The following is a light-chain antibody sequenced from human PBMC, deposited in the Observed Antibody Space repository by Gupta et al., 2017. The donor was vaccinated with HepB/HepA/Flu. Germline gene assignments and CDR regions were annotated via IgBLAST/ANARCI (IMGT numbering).Light chain of an antibody. CDR3: QAWDSSTVV. Sequence: SYELTQPPSVSVSPGQTASITCSGDKLGDKYACWYQQKPGQSLVLVIYKGSKRPSGIPGRFSGSNSGNTATLTISGTQAMDEDDYYCQAWDSSTVVFGGGTKRTVL. J-gene: IGLJ2*01. CDR1: KLGDKY. V-gene: IGLV3-1*01. CDR2: KGS.